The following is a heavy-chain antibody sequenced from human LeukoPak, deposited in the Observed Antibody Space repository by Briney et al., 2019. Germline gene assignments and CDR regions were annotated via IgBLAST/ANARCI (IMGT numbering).Heavy chain of an antibody. D-gene: IGHD2-2*02. CDR2: ISSSSSYI. CDR3: ARWGYCSSTSCYTDYYYYMDV. Sequence: GGSLRLSCAASGFTFSSYSMNWVRQAPGKGLERVSSISSSSSYIYYADSVKGRFTISRDNAKNSLYLQMNSLRAEDTAVYYCARWGYCSSTSCYTDYYYYMDVWGKGTTVTVSS. J-gene: IGHJ6*03. V-gene: IGHV3-21*01. CDR1: GFTFSSYS.